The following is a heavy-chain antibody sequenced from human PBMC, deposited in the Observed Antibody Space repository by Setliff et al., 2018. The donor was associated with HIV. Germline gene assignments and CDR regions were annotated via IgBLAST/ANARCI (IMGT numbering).Heavy chain of an antibody. J-gene: IGHJ4*02. D-gene: IGHD6-13*01. CDR3: ARVARGGHSSRWYYFDY. Sequence: NPSETLSLTCTVSGGSISSGSYYWSWIRQPAGKGLEWIGRIYTSGSTKYNPSLKSRVTISVDTSKNQFSLKVSSVTAADTAVYYCARVARGGHSSRWYYFDYWGQGTLVTSPQ. CDR2: IYTSGST. CDR1: GGSISSGSYY. V-gene: IGHV4-61*02.